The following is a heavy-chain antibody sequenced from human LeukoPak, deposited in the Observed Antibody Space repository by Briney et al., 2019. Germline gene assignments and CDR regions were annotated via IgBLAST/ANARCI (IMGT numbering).Heavy chain of an antibody. V-gene: IGHV1-69*04. CDR3: ARDPGFIAAAGTDFDY. CDR1: RGTFSKYA. CDR2: IIPILNIT. D-gene: IGHD6-13*01. Sequence: ASVKVSCKASRGTFSKYAISWVRQAPGQGLEWMGRIIPILNITHYAQKFQGRVTIAADKSTSTAYMELSSLRSEDTAMYYCARDPGFIAAAGTDFDYWGQGTLVTVSS. J-gene: IGHJ4*02.